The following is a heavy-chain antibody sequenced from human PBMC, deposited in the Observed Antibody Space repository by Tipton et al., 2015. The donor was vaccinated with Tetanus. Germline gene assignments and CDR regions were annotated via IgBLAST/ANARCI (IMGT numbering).Heavy chain of an antibody. Sequence: RSLRLSCAASGFSFSSYGMHWVRQAPGKGLDWVSLISSDGSDTYSADSVKGRFTISRDNSKNTLYLQMNSLTADDTAVYFCASGSSLDYWGQGTLVTVSS. J-gene: IGHJ4*02. CDR2: ISSDGSDT. CDR3: ASGSSLDY. CDR1: GFSFSSYG. V-gene: IGHV3-30*03. D-gene: IGHD6-6*01.